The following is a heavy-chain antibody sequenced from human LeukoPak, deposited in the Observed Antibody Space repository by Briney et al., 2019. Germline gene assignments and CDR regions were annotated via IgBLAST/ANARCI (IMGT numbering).Heavy chain of an antibody. Sequence: PGGSLRLSCVASGVSFRDYYMSSIRQAPGKGLEWVSYISSSGSHTNYADSVKGRFTISRDNANNSPYLQMNSLRPEDTAVYYCARGRRGGTSGYYDYWGQGTLVTVSS. CDR1: GVSFRDYY. CDR3: ARGRRGGTSGYYDY. CDR2: ISSSGSHT. J-gene: IGHJ4*02. D-gene: IGHD3-22*01. V-gene: IGHV3-11*06.